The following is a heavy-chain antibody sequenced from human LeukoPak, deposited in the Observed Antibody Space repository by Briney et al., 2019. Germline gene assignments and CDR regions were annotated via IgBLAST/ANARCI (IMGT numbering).Heavy chain of an antibody. V-gene: IGHV3-21*01. J-gene: IGHJ4*02. CDR1: GFTFSSYS. D-gene: IGHD3-10*01. CDR3: AREEPNPGPLYYYGSGIFDY. Sequence: GGSLRLSCAASGFTFSSYSMNWVRQAPEKGLEWVSSISSSSSYIYYADSVKGRFTISRDNAKNSLYLQMNSLRAEDTAVYYCAREEPNPGPLYYYGSGIFDYWGQGTLVTVSS. CDR2: ISSSSSYI.